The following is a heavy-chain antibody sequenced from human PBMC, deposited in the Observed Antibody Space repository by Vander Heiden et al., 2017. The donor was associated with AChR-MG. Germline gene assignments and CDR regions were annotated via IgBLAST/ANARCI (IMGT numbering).Heavy chain of an antibody. D-gene: IGHD3-22*01. CDR1: GFTFGNYW. CDR2: INSDGSST. Sequence: EVQLVESGGGLVQPGGYLRLSCAASGFTFGNYWMDGVRQAPGKGLVGVSRINSDGSSTTYADSVKGRFTNSRDNAKNTLYLQMNSLRAEDTAVYYCVRAAYDSGGYTSIDYWGLGTLVTVSS. V-gene: IGHV3-74*01. J-gene: IGHJ4*02. CDR3: VRAAYDSGGYTSIDY.